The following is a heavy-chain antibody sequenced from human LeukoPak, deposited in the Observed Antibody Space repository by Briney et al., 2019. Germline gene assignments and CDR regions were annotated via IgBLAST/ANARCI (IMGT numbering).Heavy chain of an antibody. Sequence: GASVKVSCKSSGYTFTGYYKHWVRQAPGQGLEWMGWINPNSGGTNYAQKFQGRVTMTRDTSISTAYMELSRLRSDDTAVYYCARPRGSSGWLDYWGQGTPVTVSS. J-gene: IGHJ4*02. D-gene: IGHD6-19*01. CDR3: ARPRGSSGWLDY. CDR1: GYTFTGYY. CDR2: INPNSGGT. V-gene: IGHV1-2*02.